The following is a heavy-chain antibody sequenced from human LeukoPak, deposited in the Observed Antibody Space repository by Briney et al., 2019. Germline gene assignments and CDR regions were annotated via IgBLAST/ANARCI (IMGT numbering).Heavy chain of an antibody. CDR2: ISWNSRSI. Sequence: GRSLRLSCAASGFTFDDYAMHWVRQAPGKGLEWVSGISWNSRSIGYADSVKGRFTISRDNANNSLNLQMNSLRAEDTALYYCAKAGPFDYSDYWGQGTLVTVSS. J-gene: IGHJ4*02. V-gene: IGHV3-9*01. CDR3: AKAGPFDYSDY. CDR1: GFTFDDYA.